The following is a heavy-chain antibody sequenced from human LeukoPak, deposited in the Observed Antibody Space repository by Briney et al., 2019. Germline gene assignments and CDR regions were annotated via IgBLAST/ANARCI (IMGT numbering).Heavy chain of an antibody. CDR3: ARTVQTGTTPFDY. V-gene: IGHV1-2*02. CDR1: GYTLTGYY. Sequence: GASVKVSCKASGYTLTGYYMHWVRQAPGHGLEWMGWINPNSGGTNYAQKFQGRVAMTRDTSISTAYMELSRLRSDDTAVYYCARTVQTGTTPFDYWGQGTLVTVSS. D-gene: IGHD1-7*01. J-gene: IGHJ4*02. CDR2: INPNSGGT.